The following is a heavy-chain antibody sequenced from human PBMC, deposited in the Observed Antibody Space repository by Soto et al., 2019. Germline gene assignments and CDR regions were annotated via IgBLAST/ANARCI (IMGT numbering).Heavy chain of an antibody. CDR3: ARDSGRGIAAPGRVNDP. J-gene: IGHJ5*02. D-gene: IGHD6-6*01. Sequence: SETLSLTCTVSGGSISSGGYYWSWIRQHPGKGLEWIGYIYYSGSTYYNPSLKSRVTISVDTSKSQFSLKLSSVTAADTAVYYCARDSGRGIAAPGRVNDPWGQGTLVTVSS. CDR2: IYYSGST. CDR1: GGSISSGGYY. V-gene: IGHV4-31*03.